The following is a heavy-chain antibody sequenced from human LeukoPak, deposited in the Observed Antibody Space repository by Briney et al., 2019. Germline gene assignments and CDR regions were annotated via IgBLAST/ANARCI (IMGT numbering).Heavy chain of an antibody. Sequence: KTGGSLRLSCAASGFTFSSYAMSWVRQAPGKGLEWVSAISGCGGSTYYADSVKGRFTISRDNSKNTLYLQMNSLRAEDTAVYYCAKDRISARVVPAAIDYWGQGTLVTVSS. CDR1: GFTFSSYA. CDR2: ISGCGGST. D-gene: IGHD2-2*01. V-gene: IGHV3-23*01. J-gene: IGHJ4*02. CDR3: AKDRISARVVPAAIDY.